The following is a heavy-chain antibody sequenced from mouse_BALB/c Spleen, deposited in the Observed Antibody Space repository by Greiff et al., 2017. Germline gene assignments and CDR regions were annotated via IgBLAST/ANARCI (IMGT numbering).Heavy chain of an antibody. J-gene: IGHJ3*01. CDR1: GFNIKDTY. V-gene: IGHV14-3*02. CDR2: IDPANGNT. CDR3: ARKLRLAY. Sequence: EVKLQQSGAELVKPGASVKLSCTASGFNIKDTYMHWVKQRPEQGLEWIGRIDPANGNTKYDPKFQGKATITADTSSNTAYLQLSSLTSEDTAVYYCARKLRLAYWGQGTLVTVSA. D-gene: IGHD1-1*01.